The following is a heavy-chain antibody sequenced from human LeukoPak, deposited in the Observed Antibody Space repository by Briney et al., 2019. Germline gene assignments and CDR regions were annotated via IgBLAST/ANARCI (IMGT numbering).Heavy chain of an antibody. CDR3: ARARRVLRYFDWLSPGWFDP. CDR1: GGSISSYY. J-gene: IGHJ5*02. V-gene: IGHV4-59*01. D-gene: IGHD3-9*01. CDR2: IYYSGST. Sequence: SETLSLTCTVSGGSISSYYWSWLRQPPGKGLEWIGYIYYSGSTNYNPSLKSRVTISVDTSKNQFSLKLSSVTAADTAVYYCARARRVLRYFDWLSPGWFDPWGQGTLVTVSS.